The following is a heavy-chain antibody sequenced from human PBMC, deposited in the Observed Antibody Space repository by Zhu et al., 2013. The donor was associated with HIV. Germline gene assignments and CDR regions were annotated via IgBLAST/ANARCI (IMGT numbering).Heavy chain of an antibody. CDR3: ARVGTGVATTLFDY. CDR2: IYYSGST. V-gene: IGHV4-39*07. Sequence: QVQLQESGPGLVKPSETLSLTCTVSGGSISSYYWSWIRQPPGKGLEWIGSIYYSGSTYYNPSLKSRVTISVDTSKNQFSLKLSSVTAADTAVYYCARVGTGVATTLFDYWGQGTLVTVPQ. CDR1: GGSISSYY. J-gene: IGHJ4*02. D-gene: IGHD5-12*01.